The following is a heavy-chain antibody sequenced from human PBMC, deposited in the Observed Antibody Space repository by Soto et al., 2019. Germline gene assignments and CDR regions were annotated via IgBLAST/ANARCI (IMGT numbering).Heavy chain of an antibody. CDR1: GFTVSSNY. CDR2: IYSGGSR. D-gene: IGHD6-19*01. V-gene: IGHV3-66*02. CDR3: ARIKRSSSSSGWWGSFDY. Sequence: GGSLRLSCAASGFTVSSNYMSWVRQAPGKGLEWVSVIYSGGSRYYADSVKGRFTISKDNSKNTLYLQMNSLRAEDTAVYYCARIKRSSSSSGWWGSFDYWGQGTLVTVSS. J-gene: IGHJ4*02.